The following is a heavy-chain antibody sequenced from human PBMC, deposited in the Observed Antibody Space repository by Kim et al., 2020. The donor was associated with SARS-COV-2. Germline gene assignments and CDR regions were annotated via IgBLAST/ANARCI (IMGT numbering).Heavy chain of an antibody. CDR3: ARGRGGTTVVTLGLGYYYYYGMDV. CDR1: GGSFSGYY. V-gene: IGHV4-34*01. Sequence: SETLSLTCAVYGGSFSGYYWSWSRQPPGKGLEGIGEINHSGSTNYNPSLKSRVTISVATSKNQFSLKLSSVTAADTAVYYCARGRGGTTVVTLGLGYYYYYGMDVWGQGTTVTVSS. J-gene: IGHJ6*02. CDR2: INHSGST. D-gene: IGHD4-17*01.